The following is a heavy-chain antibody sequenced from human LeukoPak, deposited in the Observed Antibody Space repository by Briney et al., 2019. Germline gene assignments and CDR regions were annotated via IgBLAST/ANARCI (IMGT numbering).Heavy chain of an antibody. CDR3: ARAGVPAAITYFDC. Sequence: SVKVSCKASGGTFSSYAISWVRQARGQGLEWMGRIIPILGIANYAQKFQGRVTITADKSTSTAYMELSSLRSEDTAVYYCARAGVPAAITYFDCWGQGTLVTVSS. CDR2: IIPILGIA. J-gene: IGHJ4*02. CDR1: GGTFSSYA. V-gene: IGHV1-69*04. D-gene: IGHD2-2*01.